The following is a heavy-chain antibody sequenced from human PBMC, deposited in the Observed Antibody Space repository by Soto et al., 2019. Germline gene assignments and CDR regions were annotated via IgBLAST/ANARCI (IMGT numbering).Heavy chain of an antibody. V-gene: IGHV4-34*01. J-gene: IGHJ4*02. CDR2: INGRGST. CDR3: ARQGDSTMAIFDY. CDR1: GGSFSGDY. D-gene: IGHD5-18*01. Sequence: SETLSLTCAVYGGSFSGDYRSWIRQPPGKGLEWIGEINGRGSTKYNPSLKSRVTMSVDPSKNQFSLKLTSVTAADTAVYYCARQGDSTMAIFDYWGQGALVTVS.